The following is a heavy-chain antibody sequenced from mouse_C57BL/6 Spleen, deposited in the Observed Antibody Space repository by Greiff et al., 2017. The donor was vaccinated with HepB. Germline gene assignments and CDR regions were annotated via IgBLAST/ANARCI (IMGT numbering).Heavy chain of an antibody. J-gene: IGHJ3*01. CDR3: ARGVSWFAY. CDR1: GFTFSDYG. V-gene: IGHV5-17*01. Sequence: EVKLVESGGGLVKPGGSLKLSCAASGFTFSDYGMHWVRQAPEKGLEWVAYISSGSSTIYYADTVKGRFTIYRDNAKNSLFLQMTSLRSEDTAMYYCARGVSWFAYWGQGTLVTVSA. CDR2: ISSGSSTI.